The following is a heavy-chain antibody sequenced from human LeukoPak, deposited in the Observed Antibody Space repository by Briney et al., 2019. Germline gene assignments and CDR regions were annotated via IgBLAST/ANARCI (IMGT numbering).Heavy chain of an antibody. Sequence: GGSLRLSCAASGFTSSSYWMSWVRQAPGKGLEWVANIKQDGSEKYYVDSVKGRSTISRDNAKNSLYLQMNSLRAEDTAVYYCARTKGKVVPAAIFDYWGQGTLVTVSS. CDR3: ARTKGKVVPAAIFDY. CDR2: IKQDGSEK. D-gene: IGHD2-2*02. CDR1: GFTSSSYW. V-gene: IGHV3-7*01. J-gene: IGHJ4*02.